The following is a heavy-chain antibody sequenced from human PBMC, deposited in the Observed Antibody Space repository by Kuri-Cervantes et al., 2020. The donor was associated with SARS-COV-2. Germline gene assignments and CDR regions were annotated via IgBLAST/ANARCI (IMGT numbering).Heavy chain of an antibody. J-gene: IGHJ3*02. CDR2: MNPNSGGT. D-gene: IGHD3-16*02. CDR3: ARGPSWNYIWGTYRGGWDTFDI. V-gene: IGHV1-2*04. CDR1: GYTFTKYY. Sequence: ASVKVSCKASGYTFTKYYMHWVRQAPGQGLEWMGWMNPNSGGTNSAQKFQGWVIMTRDTSITTAYMELSRLRSDDTAVYYCARGPSWNYIWGTYRGGWDTFDIWGQGTMVTVSS.